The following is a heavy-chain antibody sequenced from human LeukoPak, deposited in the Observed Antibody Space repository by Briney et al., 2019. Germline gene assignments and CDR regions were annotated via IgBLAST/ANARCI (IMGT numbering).Heavy chain of an antibody. CDR1: GFTFSSYW. CDR3: ARVPYHGMDV. V-gene: IGHV3-20*04. J-gene: IGHJ6*02. CDR2: INWNGGST. Sequence: GGSLRLSCAASGFTFSSYWMSWVRQAPGKGLEWVSGINWNGGSTGYADSVRGRFTISRDNAKKSLYLQMNSLRVEDTALYYCARVPYHGMDVWGQGTTVTVSS.